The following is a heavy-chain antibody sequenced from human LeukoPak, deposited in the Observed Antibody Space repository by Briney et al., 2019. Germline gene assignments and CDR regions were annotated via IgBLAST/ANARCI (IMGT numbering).Heavy chain of an antibody. D-gene: IGHD3-9*01. Sequence: EGSLRLSCAASGFTLSTYRMHWVRQAPGKGLLWVSRIEGDGSGTTYADSVKGRFTISRDNAKSTLYLQMNSLRDEDTAVYYCVTGLDSRGNSWGQGTLVTVSS. J-gene: IGHJ4*02. CDR3: VTGLDSRGNS. CDR1: GFTLSTYR. V-gene: IGHV3-74*01. CDR2: IEGDGSGT.